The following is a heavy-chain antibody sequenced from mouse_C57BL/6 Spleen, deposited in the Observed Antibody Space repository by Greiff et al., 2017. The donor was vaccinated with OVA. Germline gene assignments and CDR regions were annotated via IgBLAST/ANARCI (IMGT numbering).Heavy chain of an antibody. V-gene: IGHV1-26*01. CDR2: INPNNGGT. CDR1: GYTFTDYY. Sequence: EVQLQQSGPELVKPGASVKISCKASGYTFTDYYMNWVKQSHGKSLEWIGDINPNNGGTSYNQKFKGKATLTVDKSSSTAYMELRSLTSEDSAVYYCARRGGNYPYYAMDYWGQGTSVTVSS. D-gene: IGHD1-1*01. J-gene: IGHJ4*01. CDR3: ARRGGNYPYYAMDY.